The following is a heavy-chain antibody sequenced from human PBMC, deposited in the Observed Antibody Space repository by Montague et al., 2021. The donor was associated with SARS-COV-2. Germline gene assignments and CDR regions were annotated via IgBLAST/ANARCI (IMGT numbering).Heavy chain of an antibody. D-gene: IGHD3-3*01. CDR3: VKDIRVRIFGLGIMPYDAFDI. V-gene: IGHV3-23*01. Sequence: SLRLSCVASGFSFSNYAMSWVRQAPGKGLEWVSVISGSGGSTYFXDSVKGRFTISRDNSKNTLYLQMNSLRAEDTAVYYCVKDIRVRIFGLGIMPYDAFDIWGQGTMVTVSS. CDR1: GFSFSNYA. J-gene: IGHJ3*02. CDR2: ISGSGGST.